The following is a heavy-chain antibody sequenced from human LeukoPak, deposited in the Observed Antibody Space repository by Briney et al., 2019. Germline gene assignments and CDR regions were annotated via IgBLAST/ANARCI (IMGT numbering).Heavy chain of an antibody. J-gene: IGHJ4*02. CDR1: GYTFTSYY. CDR2: INPSGGST. V-gene: IGHV1-46*01. D-gene: IGHD3-22*01. Sequence: ASVKVSCKASGYTFTSYYMHWVRQAPGQGLEWMGIINPSGGSTSYAQKFQGRATMTRDTSTSTVYMELSSLRSEDTAVYYCARDRYYYDSSGSKTPPPSLDYWGQGTLVTVSS. CDR3: ARDRYYYDSSGSKTPPPSLDY.